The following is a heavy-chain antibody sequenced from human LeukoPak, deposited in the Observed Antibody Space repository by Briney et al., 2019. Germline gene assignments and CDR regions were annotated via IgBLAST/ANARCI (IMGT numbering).Heavy chain of an antibody. V-gene: IGHV4-59*01. J-gene: IGHJ3*02. CDR3: ARVYDYDSSVSDAFEI. CDR2: IYNSGTT. Sequence: SETLSLTCTVSGGSISNYYWSWIRQPPGKGLEWIGYIYNSGTTNYNPSLKSRVTISVGTSKNQFSLKVSSVTAADTAVYYCARVYDYDSSVSDAFEIWGRGTMVTVSS. D-gene: IGHD3-22*01. CDR1: GGSISNYY.